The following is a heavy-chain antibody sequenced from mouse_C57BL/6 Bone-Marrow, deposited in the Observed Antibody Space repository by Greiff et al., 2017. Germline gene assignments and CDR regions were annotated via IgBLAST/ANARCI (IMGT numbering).Heavy chain of an antibody. Sequence: EVMLVESGGGLVQPGGSLKLSCAASGFTFSDYGMAWVRQAPRKGPEWVAFISNLAYSIYYADTVTGRFTISRENAKNTLYLEMSSLRSEDTAMYYCARQRVATDWYFDVWGTGTTVTVAS. CDR2: ISNLAYSI. D-gene: IGHD1-1*02. CDR1: GFTFSDYG. CDR3: ARQRVATDWYFDV. J-gene: IGHJ1*03. V-gene: IGHV5-15*01.